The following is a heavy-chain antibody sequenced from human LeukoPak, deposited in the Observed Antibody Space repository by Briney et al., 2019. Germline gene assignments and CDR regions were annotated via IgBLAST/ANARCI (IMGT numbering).Heavy chain of an antibody. D-gene: IGHD3-9*01. CDR2: INPNSGGT. J-gene: IGHJ5*02. V-gene: IGHV1-2*02. CDR3: ARMSDILTGHYPQWFDP. CDR1: GYTFTGYY. Sequence: ASVKVSCKASGYTFTGYYMHWVRQAPGQGLEWMGWINPNSGGTSYAQKFQGRVTMTRDTSVSTAYMELSRLRSDDTAVYYCARMSDILTGHYPQWFDPWGQGTLVSVSS.